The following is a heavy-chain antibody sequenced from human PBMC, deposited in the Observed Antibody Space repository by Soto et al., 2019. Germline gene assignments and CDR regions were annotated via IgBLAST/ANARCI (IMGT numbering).Heavy chain of an antibody. Sequence: GASVKVSCKASGGTFSSYAISWVRQAPGQGLEWMGGIIPIFGTANYAQKFQGRVTITADESTSTAYMELSSLRSEDTAVYYCARDQSAYCGGDCSKSPFDYWGQGTLVTVSS. CDR2: IIPIFGTA. CDR1: GGTFSSYA. V-gene: IGHV1-69*13. D-gene: IGHD2-21*02. J-gene: IGHJ4*02. CDR3: ARDQSAYCGGDCSKSPFDY.